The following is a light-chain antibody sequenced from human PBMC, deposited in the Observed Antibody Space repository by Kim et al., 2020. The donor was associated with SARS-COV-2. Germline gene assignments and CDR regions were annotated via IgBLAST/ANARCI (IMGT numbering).Light chain of an antibody. CDR3: QKYNSCPGT. CDR2: GAS. CDR1: QSVSSN. V-gene: IGKV3-15*01. J-gene: IGKJ1*01. Sequence: DILMTQSPSTLSVSPGDRATLSCRASQSVSSNVAWYQQKPGKAPRVLIYGASARPTGIPARFSGSGSGTEFTLTISSLQSEDFAVYYCQKYNSCPGTFGQGTKVDIK.